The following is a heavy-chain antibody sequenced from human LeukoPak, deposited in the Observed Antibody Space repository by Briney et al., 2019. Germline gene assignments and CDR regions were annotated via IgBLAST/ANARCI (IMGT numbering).Heavy chain of an antibody. CDR2: IYSGGST. Sequence: GGSLRLSCAASGFTVSSSYMSWVRQAPGKGLEWVSVIYSGGSTYYADSVEGRFSISRDNSKNTLYLQMNSLRAEDTAVYYCARARGVTTGLGYWGQGTLVTVSS. J-gene: IGHJ4*02. CDR3: ARARGVTTGLGY. D-gene: IGHD4-17*01. V-gene: IGHV3-66*01. CDR1: GFTVSSSY.